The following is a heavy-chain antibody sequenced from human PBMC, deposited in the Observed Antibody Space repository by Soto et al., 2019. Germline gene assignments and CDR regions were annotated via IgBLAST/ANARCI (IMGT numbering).Heavy chain of an antibody. CDR1: GFTFSGSW. CDR3: ARGIFGSGTANDY. J-gene: IGHJ4*02. CDR2: INGDGSGT. Sequence: EVQLVESGGGLVQPGGSMRLSCAASGFTFSGSWMHWVRQAPGKGRVWVSRINGDGSGTSYADFVKGRFTISRDNAKNTLSLQMNGLRAADTAVYYCARGIFGSGTANDYWGQGTLVTVSS. V-gene: IGHV3-74*01. D-gene: IGHD3-10*01.